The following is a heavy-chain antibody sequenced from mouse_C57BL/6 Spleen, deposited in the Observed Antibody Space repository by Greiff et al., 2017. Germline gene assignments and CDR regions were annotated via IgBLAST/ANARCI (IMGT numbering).Heavy chain of an antibody. CDR2: FTMYSDAT. Sequence: LQQSGAELVRPGSSVKLSCKDSYFSFTACAMHWVKQRPGHGLEWIGSFTMYSDATNYSENFKGKATLTGNTSSSTAYMELSSLTSEDSAVYYCARYDWDGGYFDVWGTGTTVTVSS. V-gene: IGHV1-49*01. D-gene: IGHD4-1*01. J-gene: IGHJ1*03. CDR3: ARYDWDGGYFDV. CDR1: YFSFTACA.